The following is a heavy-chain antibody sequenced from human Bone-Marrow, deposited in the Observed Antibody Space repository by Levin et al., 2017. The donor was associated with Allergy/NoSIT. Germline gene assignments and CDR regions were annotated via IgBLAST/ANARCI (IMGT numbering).Heavy chain of an antibody. V-gene: IGHV3-30-3*01. Sequence: GGSLRLSCAASGFTFSSYAMHWVRQAPGKGLEWVAVISYDGSNKYYADSVKGRFTISRDNSKNTLYLQMNSLRAEDTAVYYCARRADCSSTSCQPTPKKYYYYGMDVWGQGTTVTVSS. CDR3: ARRADCSSTSCQPTPKKYYYYGMDV. D-gene: IGHD2-2*01. CDR2: ISYDGSNK. CDR1: GFTFSSYA. J-gene: IGHJ6*02.